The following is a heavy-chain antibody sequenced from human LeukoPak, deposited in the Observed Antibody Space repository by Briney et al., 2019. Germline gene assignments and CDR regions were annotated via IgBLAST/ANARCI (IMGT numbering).Heavy chain of an antibody. J-gene: IGHJ4*02. Sequence: ESSETLSLTCTVSGYSISSGYYWGWIRQPAGKGLEWIGRIYTSGSTNYNPSLKSRVTMSVDTSKNQFSLKLSSVTAADTAVYYCARSMHITMVRGVIINPSYYFDYWGQGTLVTVSS. V-gene: IGHV4-4*07. CDR3: ARSMHITMVRGVIINPSYYFDY. CDR1: GYSISSGYY. D-gene: IGHD3-10*01. CDR2: IYTSGST.